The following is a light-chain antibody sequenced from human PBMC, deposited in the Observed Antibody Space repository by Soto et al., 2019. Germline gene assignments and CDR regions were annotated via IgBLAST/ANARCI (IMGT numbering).Light chain of an antibody. CDR3: LLYFGGAQLV. Sequence: VVTEEPSLTVSPGGTVTLTCASSTGAVTTGNYASWFQQKPGQAPRTLIYTTDNRHSWTPARFSGSLLGGKAALTLSSVQPEDEADYYCLLYFGGAQLVFGGGTKLTVL. J-gene: IGLJ3*02. V-gene: IGLV7-43*01. CDR2: TTD. CDR1: TGAVTTGNY.